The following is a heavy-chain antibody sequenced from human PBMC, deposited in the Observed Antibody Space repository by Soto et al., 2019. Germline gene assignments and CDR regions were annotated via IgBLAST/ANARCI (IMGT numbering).Heavy chain of an antibody. D-gene: IGHD4-17*01. Sequence: SVKVSCKASGGFNNYAISWVRQAPGQGLEWMGVTIPELGTSNYAQRFQGRVTITVDKATNTAYLNLTTLTSEDTAIYFCARTSMTRIDYWGQGTLVTSPQ. V-gene: IGHV1-69*10. CDR2: TIPELGTS. CDR3: ARTSMTRIDY. J-gene: IGHJ4*02. CDR1: GGFNNYA.